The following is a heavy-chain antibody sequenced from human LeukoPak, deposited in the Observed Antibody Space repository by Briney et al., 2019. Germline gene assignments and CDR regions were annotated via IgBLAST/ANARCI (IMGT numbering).Heavy chain of an antibody. D-gene: IGHD6-6*01. J-gene: IGHJ4*02. CDR1: GGSISSGSYY. CDR2: IYYSGST. CDR3: ARQIAARPGDY. V-gene: IGHV4-39*01. Sequence: SETLSLTCTVSGGSISSGSYYWGWIRQPPGKGLEWIGSIYYSGSTYYNPSLKSRVTISVDTSKNQFSLKLSSVTAADTAVYYCARQIAARPGDYWGQGTLVTVSS.